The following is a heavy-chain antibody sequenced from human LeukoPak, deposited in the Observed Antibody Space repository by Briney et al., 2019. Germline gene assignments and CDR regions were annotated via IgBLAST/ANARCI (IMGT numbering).Heavy chain of an antibody. J-gene: IGHJ4*02. D-gene: IGHD3-22*01. CDR1: GGSISSYY. Sequence: SETLSLTCTVSGGSISSYYWSWIRQPPGKGLEWIGYIYYSGSTNYNPSLKSRVTISVDTSKNQFSLKLSSVTAADAAVYFCARQRTDDSSGSLDYWGQGTLVTVSS. V-gene: IGHV4-59*01. CDR3: ARQRTDDSSGSLDY. CDR2: IYYSGST.